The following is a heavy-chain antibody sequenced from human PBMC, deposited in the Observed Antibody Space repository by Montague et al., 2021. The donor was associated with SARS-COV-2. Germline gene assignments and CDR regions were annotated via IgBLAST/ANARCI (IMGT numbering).Heavy chain of an antibody. CDR2: IHHGGST. Sequence: SETLSLTCAVHGGSFSTYSWNWIRQPPGKGLEWIGEIHHGGSTNYNPSLKSRVTISADTSKNQFSLKLTSVAAADTAVYYCARLGDGVVPSPILGVEPYYSYNYMDVWGKGTTVTVSS. CDR1: GGSFSTYS. CDR3: ARLGDGVVPSPILGVEPYYSYNYMDV. V-gene: IGHV4-34*01. J-gene: IGHJ6*03. D-gene: IGHD2-2*02.